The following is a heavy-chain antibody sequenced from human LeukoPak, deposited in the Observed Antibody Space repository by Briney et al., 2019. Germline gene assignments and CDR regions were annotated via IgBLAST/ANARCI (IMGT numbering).Heavy chain of an antibody. Sequence: GGSLRLSCAASGFTFSSYAMHWVRQAPGKGLEWVAVISYDGSNKYYADSVKGRFTISRDNSKNTLYLQVNSLRAEDTAVYYCARVEDRVVDHWGQGTLVTVSS. D-gene: IGHD3-22*01. J-gene: IGHJ4*02. CDR1: GFTFSSYA. CDR2: ISYDGSNK. V-gene: IGHV3-30*04. CDR3: ARVEDRVVDH.